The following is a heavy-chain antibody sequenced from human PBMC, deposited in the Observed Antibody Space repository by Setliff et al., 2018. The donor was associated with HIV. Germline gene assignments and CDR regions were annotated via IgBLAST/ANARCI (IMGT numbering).Heavy chain of an antibody. J-gene: IGHJ4*02. V-gene: IGHV1-2*02. D-gene: IGHD2-2*01. CDR3: ARDLVRVSAHQDDY. CDR2: INPNSGGT. CDR1: GYTFTGYY. Sequence: GASVKVSCKASGYTFTGYYMHWVRQAPGQGLEWMGWINPNSGGTNYAQRFQGRVTITRDTSTSTAYMELSSLTSEDTAVYYCARDLVRVSAHQDDYWGQGTLVTVSS.